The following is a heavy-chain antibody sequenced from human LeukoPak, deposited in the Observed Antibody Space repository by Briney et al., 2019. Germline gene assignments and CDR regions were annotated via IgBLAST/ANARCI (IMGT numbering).Heavy chain of an antibody. Sequence: ASVKVSCKASGYTFTSYGISWVRQAPGQGLEWMGWISAYDGNTNYAQKLQGRVTMTTDTSTSTAYMELRSLRSDDTAVYYCARRSCSSTSCYSNYYYYYMDVWGEGTTVTVSS. CDR1: GYTFTSYG. CDR3: ARRSCSSTSCYSNYYYYYMDV. D-gene: IGHD2-2*01. V-gene: IGHV1-18*01. J-gene: IGHJ6*03. CDR2: ISAYDGNT.